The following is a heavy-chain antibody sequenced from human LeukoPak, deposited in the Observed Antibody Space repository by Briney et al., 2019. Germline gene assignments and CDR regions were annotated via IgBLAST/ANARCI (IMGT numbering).Heavy chain of an antibody. V-gene: IGHV6-1*01. CDR1: GDSVSSNSAA. Sequence: SQTLSLTCAISGDSVSSNSAAWNWIRQSPSRGLEWLGRTYYRSKWYNDYAVSVKSRITINPDTSKNQFSLQLNSVTPEDTAVYYCARVIDHGSGSYYNSEPVDVWGQGTTVTVSS. CDR3: ARVIDHGSGSYYNSEPVDV. D-gene: IGHD3-10*01. J-gene: IGHJ6*02. CDR2: TYYRSKWYN.